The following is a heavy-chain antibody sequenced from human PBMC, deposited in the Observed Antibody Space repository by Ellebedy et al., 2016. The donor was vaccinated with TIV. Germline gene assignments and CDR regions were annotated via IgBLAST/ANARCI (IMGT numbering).Heavy chain of an antibody. CDR2: ISPADSDI. CDR3: ARHVGDGSHFDY. D-gene: IGHD5-24*01. J-gene: IGHJ4*02. CDR1: GYTFINYW. Sequence: GESLKISCTGSGYTFINYWIGWARQIPGKGLEWMGIISPADSDIRYSPSFQGQVTISVDKSINTASLQWSSLKASDSAMYYCARHVGDGSHFDYWGQGTLVTVSS. V-gene: IGHV5-51*01.